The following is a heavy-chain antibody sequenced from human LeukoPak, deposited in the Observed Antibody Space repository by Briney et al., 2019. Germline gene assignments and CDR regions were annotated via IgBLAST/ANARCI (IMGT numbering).Heavy chain of an antibody. J-gene: IGHJ5*02. V-gene: IGHV1-46*01. CDR2: INPTGDRT. CDR1: GYTFTSYY. D-gene: IGHD3-22*01. CDR3: ARDNSVDDNAWWFDP. Sequence: ASVKVSLKASGYTFTSYYMHWVRQAPGQGLEWMGLINPTGDRTGYAHKFQGRVTMTRDMYTNTDYLELSSLRSEDTAIYYCARDNSVDDNAWWFDPWGEGTLVIVSS.